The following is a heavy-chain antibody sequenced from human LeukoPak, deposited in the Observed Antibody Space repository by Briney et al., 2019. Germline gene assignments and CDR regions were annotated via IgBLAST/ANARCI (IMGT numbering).Heavy chain of an antibody. D-gene: IGHD3-10*01. CDR1: GFSFGNYG. V-gene: IGHV3-7*04. CDR3: GGGGGFF. Sequence: GGSLRLSCAASGFSFGNYGMTWARQTPEKGLEWVASIKGDGSVQIYLASVKGRFTISRDNTKNSFFLQMRHLPTQDTALYYCGGGGGFFWGQRTLVTVSS. CDR2: IKGDGSVQ. J-gene: IGHJ4*02.